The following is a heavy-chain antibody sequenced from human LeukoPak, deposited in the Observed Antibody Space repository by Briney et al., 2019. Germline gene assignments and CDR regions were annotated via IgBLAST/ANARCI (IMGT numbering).Heavy chain of an antibody. V-gene: IGHV3-74*01. CDR1: GFTFSSYW. CDR2: INSDGSST. CDR3: ARAQHSGYERYQYYFDY. D-gene: IGHD5-12*01. J-gene: IGHJ4*02. Sequence: PGGSLRLSCAASGFTFSSYWMHWVRQAPGKGLVWVSRINSDGSSTNYADSVKGRFTISRDNAENTLYLQMNSLRAEDTAVYYCARAQHSGYERYQYYFDYWGQGTLVTVSS.